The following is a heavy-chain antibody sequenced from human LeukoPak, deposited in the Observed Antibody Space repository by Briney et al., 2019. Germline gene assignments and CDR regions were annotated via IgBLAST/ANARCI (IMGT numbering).Heavy chain of an antibody. D-gene: IGHD3-10*01. CDR2: IKHSGST. CDR1: GGSFSGYY. V-gene: IGHV4-34*01. Sequence: SETLALTCAVYGGSFSGYYWSWIRQPPGQGLEWIGEIKHSGSTNYNPSLKSRVTISVDTSKNQFSLKLSSVTAADTAVYYCARGAYGSGSYYYSAYYFDYWGQGTLVTVSS. J-gene: IGHJ4*02. CDR3: ARGAYGSGSYYYSAYYFDY.